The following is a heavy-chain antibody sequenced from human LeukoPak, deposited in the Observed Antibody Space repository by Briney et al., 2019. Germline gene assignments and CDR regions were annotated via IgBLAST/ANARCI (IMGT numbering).Heavy chain of an antibody. CDR1: GYTFTSYD. V-gene: IGHV1-8*01. J-gene: IGHJ4*02. Sequence: ASVKVSCKASGYTFTSYDINWVRQATEQGLEWMGWMNPNSGNTGYAQKFQGRVTMTRNTSISTAYMELSSLRSEDTAVYYCARGQLGGYDSLTLFDYWGQGTLVTVSS. D-gene: IGHD5-12*01. CDR3: ARGQLGGYDSLTLFDY. CDR2: MNPNSGNT.